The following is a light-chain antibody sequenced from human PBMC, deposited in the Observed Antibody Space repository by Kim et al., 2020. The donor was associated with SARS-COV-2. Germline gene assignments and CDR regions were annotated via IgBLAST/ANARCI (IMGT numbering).Light chain of an antibody. J-gene: IGKJ2*01. CDR2: GAS. CDR1: QSVTTY. Sequence: EIVMTQSPATLSMSPGETATLSCRASQSVTTYLAWYQLKPGRAPTLLIHGASTRATGIPPRFSGSGSGTDFTLTITSLQSEDFALYYCHQYYDWSPGDTFGQGTKLEI. CDR3: HQYYDWSPGDT. V-gene: IGKV3-15*01.